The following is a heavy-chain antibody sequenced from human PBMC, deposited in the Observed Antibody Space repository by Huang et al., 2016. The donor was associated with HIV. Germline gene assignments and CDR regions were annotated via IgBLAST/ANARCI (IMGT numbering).Heavy chain of an antibody. D-gene: IGHD3-22*01. CDR2: SNPKSGNT. J-gene: IGHJ4*02. Sequence: QVQLVQSGAEVKKPGASVKVSCTASGFNFNNYDFNWVRQASGQGRKWMGGSNPKSGNTGYAQKFQGRVTITSNTSITTAYMELRSLRSEDTAVYYCARARGCLYDSTGYYSRYYFDSWGQGTLVTISS. V-gene: IGHV1-8*03. CDR3: ARARGCLYDSTGYYSRYYFDS. CDR1: GFNFNNYD.